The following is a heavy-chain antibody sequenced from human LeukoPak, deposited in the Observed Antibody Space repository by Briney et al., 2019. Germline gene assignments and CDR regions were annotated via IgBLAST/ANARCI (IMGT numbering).Heavy chain of an antibody. Sequence: SETLSLTCTVSGGSISGYYWSWIRQPPGKGPEWIGYMYYSGSTNYNPSLRSRVTISVDTSKNQFSLTLSSVTAADTAVYYCARRGGHGGSFDYWGQGTLVTVSS. CDR1: GGSISGYY. D-gene: IGHD4-23*01. CDR3: ARRGGHGGSFDY. V-gene: IGHV4-59*08. J-gene: IGHJ4*02. CDR2: MYYSGST.